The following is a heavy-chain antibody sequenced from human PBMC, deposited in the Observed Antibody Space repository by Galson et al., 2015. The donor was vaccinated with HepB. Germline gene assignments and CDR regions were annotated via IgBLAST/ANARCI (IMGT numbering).Heavy chain of an antibody. J-gene: IGHJ4*02. CDR1: TYTFNYYA. V-gene: IGHV7-4-1*02. CDR3: ARDRGSGSHFFDY. CDR2: IDTNTGNP. Sequence: SVKVSCKASTYTFNYYAMNWVRQAPGQGLEWMGWIDTNTGNPTYAQGFTGRFVFSLDTSVSTAYLQINSLKAEDTAVYYCARDRGSGSHFFDYWGQGTLVTVSS. D-gene: IGHD2-15*01.